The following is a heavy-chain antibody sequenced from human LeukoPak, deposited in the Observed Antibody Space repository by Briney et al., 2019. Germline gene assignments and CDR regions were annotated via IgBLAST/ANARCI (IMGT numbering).Heavy chain of an antibody. CDR2: IHPASANT. V-gene: IGHV1-2*02. CDR1: VCTFTEHF. J-gene: IGHJ4*02. D-gene: IGHD1-7*01. CDR3: ARDLRPANL. Sequence: GASVKVSCKASVCTFTEHFMHWVRQAPGQGLQYMGWIHPASANTVYAQMFHGRVTLTRDTPATTTYMELSGLRSDDTAVYYCARDLRPANLWGQGTLVTVSS.